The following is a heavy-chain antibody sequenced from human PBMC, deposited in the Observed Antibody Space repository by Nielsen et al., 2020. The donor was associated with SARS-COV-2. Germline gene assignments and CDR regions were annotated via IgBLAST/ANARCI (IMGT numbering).Heavy chain of an antibody. CDR3: ARGVSTGYYYYYMDV. Sequence: GSLRLSCAVSGDSISSSNWWSWVRQPPGKGLEWIGEIFHSGSTNYNPSLKSRVTISVDTSKNQFSLKLSSVTAADTAVYYCARGVSTGYYYYYMDVWGKGTTVTVSS. J-gene: IGHJ6*03. D-gene: IGHD1-1*01. CDR2: IFHSGST. CDR1: GDSISSSNW. V-gene: IGHV4-4*02.